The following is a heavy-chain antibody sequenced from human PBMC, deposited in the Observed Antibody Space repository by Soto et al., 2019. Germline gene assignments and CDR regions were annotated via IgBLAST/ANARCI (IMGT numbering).Heavy chain of an antibody. D-gene: IGHD3-22*01. V-gene: IGHV4-61*01. CDR3: AKDSSGFDP. Sequence: AQTLSLTCAVSGGSVSSGYYSWNWIRQPPGKGLEWIGFINYSGVTHYNPSLKSRVTISVDTSKNQFSLKVNSVTAADTALYFCAKDSSGFDPWSQGTLVTVSS. CDR2: INYSGVT. CDR1: GGSVSSGYYS. J-gene: IGHJ5*02.